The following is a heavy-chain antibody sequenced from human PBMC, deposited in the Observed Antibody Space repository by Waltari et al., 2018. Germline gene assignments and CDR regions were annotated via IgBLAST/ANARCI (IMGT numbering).Heavy chain of an antibody. CDR1: GFTFSSYG. J-gene: IGHJ5*02. V-gene: IGHV3-33*06. Sequence: QVQLVESGGGVVQPGRSLRLSCAASGFTFSSYGMHWVRQAPGKGLEWVAVIWYDGSKKYYADSVKGRFTIARDNSKNTLYLQMNSLRAEDTAVYYCAKDADGGGLDPWGQGTLVTVSS. CDR2: IWYDGSKK. CDR3: AKDADGGGLDP.